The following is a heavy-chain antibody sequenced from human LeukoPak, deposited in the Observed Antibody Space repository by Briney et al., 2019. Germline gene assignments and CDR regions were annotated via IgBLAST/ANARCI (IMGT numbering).Heavy chain of an antibody. Sequence: ASVKVSCKAAGYTFTSYDINWVRQATGQGLEWMGWMNPNSGNTGYAQKFQGRVTMTRNTSISTAYMELSSLRSEDTAVYYCARLHSGWGPYYYYYYGMDVWAKGPRSPSP. J-gene: IGHJ6*02. CDR2: MNPNSGNT. CDR1: GYTFTSYD. V-gene: IGHV1-8*01. CDR3: ARLHSGWGPYYYYYYGMDV. D-gene: IGHD6-19*01.